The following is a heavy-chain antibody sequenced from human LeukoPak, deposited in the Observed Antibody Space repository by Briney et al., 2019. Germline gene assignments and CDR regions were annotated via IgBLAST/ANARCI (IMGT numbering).Heavy chain of an antibody. D-gene: IGHD3-22*01. V-gene: IGHV4-31*03. Sequence: SETLSLTCTVSGGSVSSAGYYWSWIRQHPGKGLEWIGYIYNSGSTCYNPSLKSRVSISVDTSKNQFSLKLSSVTAADTAMYFCARGALDTSGYYTFDYWGQGNLVTVSS. CDR3: ARGALDTSGYYTFDY. CDR2: IYNSGST. J-gene: IGHJ4*02. CDR1: GGSVSSAGYY.